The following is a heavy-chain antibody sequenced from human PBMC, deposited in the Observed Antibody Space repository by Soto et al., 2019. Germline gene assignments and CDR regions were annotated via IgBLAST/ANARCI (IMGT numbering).Heavy chain of an antibody. CDR2: IRRTTSTYAT. D-gene: IGHD1-20*01. CDR1: VFTFIGSD. J-gene: IGHJ4*02. V-gene: IGHV3-73*01. Sequence: GGSRRLSCSSSVFTFIGSDMHVFLQPSVKGLEWVGRIRRTTSTYATTYAASVKGRFIISRDDSKNMAFLQMNNLETEDTAVYYCTRHHGYKTQLYTWLDQWGPGTMVNVSS. CDR3: TRHHGYKTQLYTWLDQ.